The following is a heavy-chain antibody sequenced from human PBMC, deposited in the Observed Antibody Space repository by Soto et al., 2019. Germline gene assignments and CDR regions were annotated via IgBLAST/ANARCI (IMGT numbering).Heavy chain of an antibody. V-gene: IGHV3-30-3*01. CDR1: GFTFSSYA. D-gene: IGHD4-17*01. CDR2: ISYDGSNK. J-gene: IGHJ4*02. CDR3: APTVTTYTSWFDY. Sequence: GGSLRLSCAASGFTFSSYAMHWVRQAPGKGLEWVAVISYDGSNKYYADSVKGRFTISRDNSKNTLYLQMNSLRAEDTAVYYCAPTVTTYTSWFDYWGQGTLVTVSS.